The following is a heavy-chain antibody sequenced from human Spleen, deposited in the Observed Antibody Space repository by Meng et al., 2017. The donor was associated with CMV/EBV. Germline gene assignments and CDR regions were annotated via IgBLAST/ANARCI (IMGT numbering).Heavy chain of an antibody. CDR3: ARDGGVGDTAGD. CDR1: GYTFTDYY. CDR2: SSPNSGAT. V-gene: IGHV1-2*02. D-gene: IGHD2-21*02. Sequence: ASVKVSCKASGYTFTDYYMHWVRQAPGQGFEWMGWSSPNSGATKYAQKFQGRVTMTRDTSISTAYMEMSRLKSDDTAMYYCARDGGVGDTAGDWGQGTLVTVSS. J-gene: IGHJ4*02.